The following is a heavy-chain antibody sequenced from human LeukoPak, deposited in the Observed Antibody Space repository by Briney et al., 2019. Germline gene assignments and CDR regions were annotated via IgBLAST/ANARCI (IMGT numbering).Heavy chain of an antibody. Sequence: SETLSLTCAVYGGSFSGYYWSWIRQPPGKGLEWIGEINHSGSTNYNPSLKSRVTISVDTSKNQFSLKLSSVTAADTAVYYCARASSPLYSSSWYRHYYYYMDVWGKGTTVTVSS. CDR2: INHSGST. CDR1: GGSFSGYY. CDR3: ARASSPLYSSSWYRHYYYYMDV. D-gene: IGHD6-13*01. J-gene: IGHJ6*03. V-gene: IGHV4-34*01.